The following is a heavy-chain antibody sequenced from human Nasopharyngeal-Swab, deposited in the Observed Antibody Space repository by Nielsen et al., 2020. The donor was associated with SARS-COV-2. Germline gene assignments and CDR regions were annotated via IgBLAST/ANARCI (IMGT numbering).Heavy chain of an antibody. CDR2: IIPILPIT. D-gene: IGHD5-24*01. J-gene: IGHJ6*03. CDR1: AGTFISYG. V-gene: IGHV1-69*10. CDR3: ARGGWLRKDYYYSYYYMDV. Sequence: SVQVSSYTSAGTFISYGISWFRHAPAQGLEWMVGIIPILPITNYAQKFQDRVTITADKSTSTAYMELSSLRSEDTAAYYCARGGWLRKDYYYSYYYMDVWGKGTTVTVSS.